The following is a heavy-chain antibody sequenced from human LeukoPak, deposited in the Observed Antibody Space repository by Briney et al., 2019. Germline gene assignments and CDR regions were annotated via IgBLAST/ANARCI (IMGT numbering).Heavy chain of an antibody. J-gene: IGHJ4*02. CDR1: GGSISSYY. Sequence: PSETLSLTCTVSGGSISSYYWSWIRQPPGKGLEWIGYIYYSGSANYNPSLKSRVTISVDTSKNQFSLKLSSVTAADTAVYYCARGYLKQQLGFDYWGQGTLVTVSS. CDR3: ARGYLKQQLGFDY. D-gene: IGHD6-13*01. CDR2: IYYSGSA. V-gene: IGHV4-59*01.